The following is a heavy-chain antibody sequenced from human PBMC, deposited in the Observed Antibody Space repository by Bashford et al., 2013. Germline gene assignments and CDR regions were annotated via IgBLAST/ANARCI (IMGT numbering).Heavy chain of an antibody. J-gene: IGHJ6*02. CDR1: GYTFTSYD. D-gene: IGHD3-9*01. V-gene: IGHV1-46*01. CDR3: ARESRSFSDILTGYPYGMDV. Sequence: ASVKVSCKASGYTFTSYDINWVRQATGQGLEWMGIIILSGGSTSYAQRFQGRVAMTTDTSTSTAYMELRGLTSDDTAIYYCARESRSFSDILTGYPYGMDVWGQGTTVTVSS. CDR2: IILSGGST.